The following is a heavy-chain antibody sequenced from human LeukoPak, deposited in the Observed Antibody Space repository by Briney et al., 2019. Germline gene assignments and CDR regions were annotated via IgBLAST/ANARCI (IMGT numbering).Heavy chain of an antibody. J-gene: IGHJ5*02. CDR1: GYTFTSYG. V-gene: IGHV1-18*04. Sequence: ASVKVSCEASGYTFTSYGISWVRQAPGQGLEWMGWISAYNGNTNYAQKLQGRVTMTTDTSTSTASMELRSLRSDDTAVYYCARSGLYSSSWYGWFDPWGQGTLVTVSS. D-gene: IGHD6-13*01. CDR2: ISAYNGNT. CDR3: ARSGLYSSSWYGWFDP.